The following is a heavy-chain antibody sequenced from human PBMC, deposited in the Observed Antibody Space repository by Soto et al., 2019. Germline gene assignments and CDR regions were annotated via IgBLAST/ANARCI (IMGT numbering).Heavy chain of an antibody. CDR2: ISSSSSTI. D-gene: IGHD3-9*01. CDR3: ASFPRYLDLSDPLFHS. Sequence: GGSLRLSCAASGFTFSSYSMNWVRQAPGKGLEWVSYISSSSSTIYYADSVKGRFTISRDNAKNSLYLQMSSLRAEDTAVYYCASFPRYLDLSDPLFHSWGQGTPVTVSS. CDR1: GFTFSSYS. V-gene: IGHV3-48*04. J-gene: IGHJ4*02.